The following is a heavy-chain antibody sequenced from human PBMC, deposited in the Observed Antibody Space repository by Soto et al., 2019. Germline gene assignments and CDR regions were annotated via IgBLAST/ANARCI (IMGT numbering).Heavy chain of an antibody. CDR3: ARSGMTIGSGSYYFDS. J-gene: IGHJ4*02. CDR1: GGTFSSYT. Sequence: QVQLVQSGAEVKKPGSSVKVSCKASGGTFSSYTISWVRQAPGHGLEWMGRIIPILGIANYEQKFQGRVTITADKSTSTAYMELSSLRSEDTAVYYCARSGMTIGSGSYYFDSWGQGTLVTVSS. CDR2: IIPILGIA. V-gene: IGHV1-69*02. D-gene: IGHD3-10*01.